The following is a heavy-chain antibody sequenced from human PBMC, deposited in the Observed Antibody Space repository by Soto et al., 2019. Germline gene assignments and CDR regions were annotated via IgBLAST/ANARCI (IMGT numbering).Heavy chain of an antibody. Sequence: GGSLRLSCAASGFTFSSFGMHWVRQAPGKGLEWVAVISYDGINKYYADSVKGRFTISRDNFKNTMYLQMNSLRDEDTAVYYCAKDPDDYGSGSYPFSWGQGTLVTVSS. CDR2: ISYDGINK. CDR1: GFTFSSFG. J-gene: IGHJ5*02. D-gene: IGHD3-10*01. CDR3: AKDPDDYGSGSYPFS. V-gene: IGHV3-30*18.